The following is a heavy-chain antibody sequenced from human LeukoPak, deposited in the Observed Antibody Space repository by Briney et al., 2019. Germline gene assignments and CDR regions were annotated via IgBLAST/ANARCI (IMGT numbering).Heavy chain of an antibody. V-gene: IGHV1-2*06. CDR1: GYTFTGYY. CDR3: ASTGIADDAFDI. D-gene: IGHD6-13*01. Sequence: ASVKVSCKASGYTFTGYYMHWVRQAPAQGLEWMGRINPNSGGTNYAQKFQGRVTMTRDTPISTAYMELSRLRSDDTAVYYCASTGIADDAFDIWGQGTMVTVSS. CDR2: INPNSGGT. J-gene: IGHJ3*02.